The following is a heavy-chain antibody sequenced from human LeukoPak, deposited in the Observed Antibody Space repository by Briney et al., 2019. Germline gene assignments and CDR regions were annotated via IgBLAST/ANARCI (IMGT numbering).Heavy chain of an antibody. CDR1: GGSISSGSYY. CDR3: ARGRLRFWFDP. D-gene: IGHD6-25*01. V-gene: IGHV4-61*02. Sequence: SETLSLTCTVSGGSISSGSYYWSWIRQPAGKGLEWIGRIYTSGSINYNPSLKSRVTISVDTSKNQFSLKLSSVTAADTAVYYCARGRLRFWFDPWGQGTLVTVSS. J-gene: IGHJ5*02. CDR2: IYTSGSI.